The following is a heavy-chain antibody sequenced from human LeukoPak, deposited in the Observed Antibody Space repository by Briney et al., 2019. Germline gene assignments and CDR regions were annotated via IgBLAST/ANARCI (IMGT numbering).Heavy chain of an antibody. CDR1: GYTFTGYY. J-gene: IGHJ5*02. CDR3: ARDCFGFFNWFDP. Sequence: VASVKVSCKASGYTFTGYYMHWVRQAPGQGLEWMGWINPNSGGTNYAQKFQGRVTMTRDTSISTAYMELSRLRSDDTAVYYCARDCFGFFNWFDPWGQGTLVTVSS. CDR2: INPNSGGT. V-gene: IGHV1-2*02. D-gene: IGHD3-3*01.